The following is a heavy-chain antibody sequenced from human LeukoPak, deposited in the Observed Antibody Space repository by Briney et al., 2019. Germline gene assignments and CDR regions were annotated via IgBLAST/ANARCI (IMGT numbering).Heavy chain of an antibody. CDR1: GFTFSSYA. V-gene: IGHV3-23*01. CDR3: AKRGGYNYYYYYYMDV. D-gene: IGHD5-24*01. J-gene: IGHJ6*03. CDR2: ISGSGGNT. Sequence: GGSLRLSCAASGFTFSSYAMSWVRQAPGKGLEWVSAISGSGGNTYYADSVKGRFTISRGNSKNTLYLQMNSLRAEDTAVYYCAKRGGYNYYYYYYMDVWAKGPRSPSP.